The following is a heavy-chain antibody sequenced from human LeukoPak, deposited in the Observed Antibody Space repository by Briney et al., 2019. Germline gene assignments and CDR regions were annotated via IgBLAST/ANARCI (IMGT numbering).Heavy chain of an antibody. CDR1: GFTFNKHA. D-gene: IGHD3-16*01. V-gene: IGHV3-23*01. J-gene: IGHJ3*01. CDR2: TIDSGAST. Sequence: QPLGSLRLSCAASGFTFNKHAMSWVRQTPGKGLEWGSTTIDSGASTYYADSVKGRFTISRDNSKDTLFVQMNTLRAEDTALYFCARGGAAGWGTFDVWGQGTMVTVSS. CDR3: ARGGAAGWGTFDV.